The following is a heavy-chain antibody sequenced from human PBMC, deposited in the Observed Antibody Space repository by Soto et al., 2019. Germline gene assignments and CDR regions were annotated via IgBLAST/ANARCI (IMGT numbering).Heavy chain of an antibody. CDR3: VRGRMVRGVIGRWLGKNNWFDP. CDR2: IYWDDDK. J-gene: IGHJ5*02. V-gene: IGHV2-5*02. D-gene: IGHD3-10*01. Sequence: SGPTLVNPTQTLTLTCTFSGFSLSTSGVGVGWIRQPPGKALEWLALIYWDDDKRYSPSLKSRLTITKDTSKNQVVLTMTNMDPVDTATYYCVRGRMVRGVIGRWLGKNNWFDPWGQGTLVTVSS. CDR1: GFSLSTSGVG.